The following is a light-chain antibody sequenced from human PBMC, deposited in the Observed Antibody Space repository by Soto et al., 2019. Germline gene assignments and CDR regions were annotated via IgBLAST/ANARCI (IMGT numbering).Light chain of an antibody. V-gene: IGLV2-23*02. J-gene: IGLJ2*01. Sequence: QSVLTQPASVSGSPGQSITISCIGTSSDVGSYNLVSWYQQHPGKAPKVLIYEVSERPSGVSNRFSGSKSGNTASLTISGLQAEDEAEYYCCSYAGSRTHVLFGGGTKLTGL. CDR1: SSDVGSYNL. CDR3: CSYAGSRTHVL. CDR2: EVS.